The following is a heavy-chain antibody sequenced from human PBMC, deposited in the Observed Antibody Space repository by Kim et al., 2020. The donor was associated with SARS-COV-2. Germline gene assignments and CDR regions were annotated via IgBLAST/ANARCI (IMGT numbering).Heavy chain of an antibody. V-gene: IGHV3-23*01. CDR3: AKGWYYYYYMDV. Sequence: YYAASVRGRFTVTRANAKNTLYLQINSLRAEDTAIYYCAKGWYYYYYMDVWGKGTTVTVSS. J-gene: IGHJ6*03.